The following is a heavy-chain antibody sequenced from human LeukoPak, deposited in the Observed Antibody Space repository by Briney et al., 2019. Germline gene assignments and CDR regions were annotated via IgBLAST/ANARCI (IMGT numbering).Heavy chain of an antibody. CDR2: VSDSSDV. CDR1: GFTFSTYT. J-gene: IGHJ4*02. Sequence: GGSLKLSCAASGFTFSTYTMNWVRQAPGKGLEWVSTVSDSSDVHYSDSVKGRFTISRDNARNSLYLQMNSLRDDDTAVYYCARDGLHTGHFDYWGQGTLVTVSS. CDR3: ARDGLHTGHFDY. V-gene: IGHV3-48*02. D-gene: IGHD2-21*01.